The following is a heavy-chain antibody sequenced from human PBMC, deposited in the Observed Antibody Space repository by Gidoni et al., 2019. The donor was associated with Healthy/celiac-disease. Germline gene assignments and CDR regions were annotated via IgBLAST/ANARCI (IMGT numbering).Heavy chain of an antibody. D-gene: IGHD5-18*01. CDR3: AKDTWIQLWVKDSLPTDY. CDR2: ISYDGSNK. V-gene: IGHV3-30*18. Sequence: QVQLVESGGGVVQPGRSLRLSCAASGFTFSRYGLHWFRQAPGKGLEWVAVISYDGSNKYYADSVKGRFTISRDNSKNTLYLQMNSLRAEDTAVYYCAKDTWIQLWVKDSLPTDYWGQGTLVTVSS. J-gene: IGHJ4*02. CDR1: GFTFSRYG.